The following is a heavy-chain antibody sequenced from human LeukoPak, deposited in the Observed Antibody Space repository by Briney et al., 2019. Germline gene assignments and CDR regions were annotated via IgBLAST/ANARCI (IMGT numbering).Heavy chain of an antibody. CDR2: INPSGGST. D-gene: IGHD3-10*01. J-gene: IGHJ4*02. V-gene: IGHV1-46*01. Sequence: ASVKVSCKASGYTFTSYYMHWVRQAPGQGLEWMGIINPSGGSTSYAQKFQGRVTMTTDTSTSTAYMELRSLRSDDTAVYYCARELRYGSGSYYLDYWGQGTLVTVSS. CDR3: ARELRYGSGSYYLDY. CDR1: GYTFTSYY.